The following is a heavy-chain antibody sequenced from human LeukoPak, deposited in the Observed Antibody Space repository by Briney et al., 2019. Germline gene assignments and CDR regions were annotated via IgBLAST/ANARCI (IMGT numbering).Heavy chain of an antibody. CDR2: IYYSGST. CDR3: ARDLLTVTTPYFDY. D-gene: IGHD4-17*01. J-gene: IGHJ4*02. CDR1: GDSINSDNYY. Sequence: SETLSLTCTVSGDSINSDNYYWGWIRQPPGKGLEWIGSIYYSGSTYYNPSLKSRVTISVDTSKNQFSLKLNSVTAADTAVYYCARDLLTVTTPYFDYWGQGTLVTVSS. V-gene: IGHV4-39*07.